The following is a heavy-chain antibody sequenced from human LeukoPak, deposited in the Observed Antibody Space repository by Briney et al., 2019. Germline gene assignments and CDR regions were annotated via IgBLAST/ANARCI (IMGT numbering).Heavy chain of an antibody. CDR2: INPNSGGT. J-gene: IGHJ4*02. CDR3: TIRGGEWFYFDY. V-gene: IGHV1-2*02. Sequence: ASVKVSCKASGYTFTGYYMHWVRQAPGQGLEWMGWINPNSGGTNYAQKFQGRVTMTRDTSISTAYMELGRLRSDDTAVYYCTIRGGEWFYFDYWGQGTLVTVSS. D-gene: IGHD2-8*01. CDR1: GYTFTGYY.